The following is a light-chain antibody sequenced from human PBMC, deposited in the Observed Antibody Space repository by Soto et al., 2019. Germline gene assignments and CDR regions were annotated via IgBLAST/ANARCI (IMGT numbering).Light chain of an antibody. J-gene: IGLJ2*01. CDR3: AAWDDSLSVL. V-gene: IGLV1-47*02. Sequence: QSVLTQPPSASGTPGQRVTISCSGSSSNIGSNYVYWYQQLPGTAPKLLIYSNNQRPSGVPDRFSGSKSRTSASLAISGLRSEDEADYYCAAWDDSLSVLFGGGTKLTVL. CDR1: SSNIGSNY. CDR2: SNN.